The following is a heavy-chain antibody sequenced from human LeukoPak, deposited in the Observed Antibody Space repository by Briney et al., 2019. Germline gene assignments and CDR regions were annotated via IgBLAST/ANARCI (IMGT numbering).Heavy chain of an antibody. D-gene: IGHD6-19*01. CDR1: GFTFSSYS. J-gene: IGHJ6*03. V-gene: IGHV3-21*01. Sequence: GGSLRLSCAASGFTFSSYSMNWVRQAPGKGLEWVSSISSSSSYIYYADSVKGRFTISRDNAKNSLYLQMNSLRAEDTAVYYCARVSLQYIAVAGTGYMDVWGKGTTVTISS. CDR3: ARVSLQYIAVAGTGYMDV. CDR2: ISSSSSYI.